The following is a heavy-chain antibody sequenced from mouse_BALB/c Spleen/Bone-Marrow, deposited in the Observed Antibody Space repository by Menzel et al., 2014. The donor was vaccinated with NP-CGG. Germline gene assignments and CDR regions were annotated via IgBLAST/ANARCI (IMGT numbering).Heavy chain of an antibody. CDR2: IWTGGGT. Sequence: VQLQESGPGLVAPSQSLSITCTVSGFSLTSYDISWIRQPPGKGLEWLGVIWTGGGTNYNSAFMSRLSISKDNSKSQVFLKMNSLQTDDTAIYYCVRVFDYWGLGTTLTVSS. CDR3: VRVFDY. CDR1: GFSLTSYD. J-gene: IGHJ2*01. V-gene: IGHV2-9-2*01.